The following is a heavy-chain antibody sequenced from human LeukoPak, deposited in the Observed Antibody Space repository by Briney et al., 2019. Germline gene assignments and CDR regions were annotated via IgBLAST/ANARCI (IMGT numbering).Heavy chain of an antibody. CDR3: ARLKCISTTCPSRYVMDV. J-gene: IGHJ6*02. Sequence: PSETLSLTCSVSGGSISSYYWSWIRQPPGKGLEYIGYIYYSGSTNYNPSLKSRVAISVDTSKDQFSLNLTSVTAADTAVYYCARLKCISTTCPSRYVMDVWGQGTTVTVSS. V-gene: IGHV4-59*01. D-gene: IGHD2-2*01. CDR1: GGSISSYY. CDR2: IYYSGST.